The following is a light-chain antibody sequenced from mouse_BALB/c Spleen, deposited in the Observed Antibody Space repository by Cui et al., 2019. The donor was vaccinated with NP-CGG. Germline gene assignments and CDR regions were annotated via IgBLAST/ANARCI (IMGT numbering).Light chain of an antibody. J-gene: IGLJ1*01. Sequence: QAVVTQESALTTSPGEIVTLTCRSSTGAVTTNNYANWVQEKPDHLFTGLIGGTNNRAPRVPARFSGSLIGDKAALTITGAQTEDEAIYFCALWYSNHWVFGGGTKLTVL. CDR3: ALWYSNHWV. CDR1: TGAVTTNNY. V-gene: IGLV1*01. CDR2: GTN.